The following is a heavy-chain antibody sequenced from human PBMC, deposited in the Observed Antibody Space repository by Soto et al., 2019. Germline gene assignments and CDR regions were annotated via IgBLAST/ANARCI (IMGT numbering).Heavy chain of an antibody. CDR3: AREYSNSPEAFDS. J-gene: IGHJ4*02. CDR2: THYSGST. V-gene: IGHV4-59*01. CDR1: GGSISTYY. Sequence: PSETLSLTCTVSGGSISTYYWSWIRQPPSKGLEWIGYTHYSGSTNYNPSLKTRVTISVDTSRNQFSLKLSSVTAADTAVFFCAREYSNSPEAFDSWGQGTLVTVSS. D-gene: IGHD1-26*01.